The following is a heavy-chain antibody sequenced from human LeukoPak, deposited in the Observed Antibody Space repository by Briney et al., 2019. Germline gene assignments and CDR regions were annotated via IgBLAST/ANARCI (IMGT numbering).Heavy chain of an antibody. Sequence: PGGSLRLSCAASGFTFSSCAMSWVRQAPGKGLEWVSAISGSGGSTYYADSVKGRFTISRDNSKNTLYLQMNSLRAEDTAVYYCAKGGVYCSSTSCYSDAFDIWGQGTMVTVSS. CDR3: AKGGVYCSSTSCYSDAFDI. V-gene: IGHV3-23*01. CDR2: ISGSGGST. CDR1: GFTFSSCA. J-gene: IGHJ3*02. D-gene: IGHD2-2*01.